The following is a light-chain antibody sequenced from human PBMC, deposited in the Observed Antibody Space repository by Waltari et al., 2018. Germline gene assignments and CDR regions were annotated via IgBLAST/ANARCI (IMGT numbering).Light chain of an antibody. Sequence: SYELTQPPSVSVSPVQTASITCSGDILGNKYASWYQQKPGQSPLLVIYQDTKRPSGIPERFSGSKSGNAATLTVSGTQAMDEADYYCQALGTGAWVFGGGTKLTVL. V-gene: IGLV3-1*01. CDR1: ILGNKY. CDR2: QDT. J-gene: IGLJ3*02. CDR3: QALGTGAWV.